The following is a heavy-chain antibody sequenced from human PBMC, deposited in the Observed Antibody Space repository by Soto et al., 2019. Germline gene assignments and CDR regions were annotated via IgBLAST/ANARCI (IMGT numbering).Heavy chain of an antibody. V-gene: IGHV4-59*01. J-gene: IGHJ4*02. CDR2: IYYSGST. D-gene: IGHD4-17*01. CDR1: GGSISSYY. CDR3: ARVGGDYGDYYFDY. Sequence: SETLSLTCTVSGGSISSYYWSWIRQPPGKGLEWIGYIYYSGSTNYNPSLKSRVTISVNTSKNQFSLKLSSVTAADTVVYYSARVGGDYGDYYFDYWGQGTLVTVSS.